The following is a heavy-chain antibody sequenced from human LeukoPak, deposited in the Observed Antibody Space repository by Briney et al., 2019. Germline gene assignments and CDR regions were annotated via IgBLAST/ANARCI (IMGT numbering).Heavy chain of an antibody. CDR3: GRGMIGAYGSDY. CDR1: GFTFSSYG. V-gene: IGHV3-74*01. D-gene: IGHD3-10*01. Sequence: HAGGSLRLSCAASGFTFSSYGMHWVRQAPGKGLVWVSHINPAGSTAFYADSVKGRFTISRDNAKNTVYLQMSSLGAEDTAVYYCGRGMIGAYGSDYWGQGTLVTVSS. J-gene: IGHJ4*02. CDR2: INPAGSTA.